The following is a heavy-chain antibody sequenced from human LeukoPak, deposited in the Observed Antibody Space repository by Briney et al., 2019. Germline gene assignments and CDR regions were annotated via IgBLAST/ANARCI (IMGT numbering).Heavy chain of an antibody. CDR1: GFTFSSYA. V-gene: IGHV3-30-3*01. CDR2: ISYDGSNK. D-gene: IGHD3-22*01. Sequence: GRSLRLSCAASGFTFSSYAMHWVRQAPGKGLEWVAVISYDGSNKYYADSVKGRFTISRENSKNTVYLQMNSLRVGDTAVYYCAKVSRDNSGSDAFDIWGQGTMVTVSS. CDR3: AKVSRDNSGSDAFDI. J-gene: IGHJ3*02.